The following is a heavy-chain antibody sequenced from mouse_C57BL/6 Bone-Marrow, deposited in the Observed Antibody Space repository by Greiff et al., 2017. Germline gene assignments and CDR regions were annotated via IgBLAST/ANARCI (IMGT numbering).Heavy chain of an antibody. Sequence: QVQLQQPGAELVMPGASVKLSCKASGYTFTSYWMHWVKQRPGQGLEWIGEIDPSDSYTNYNQKFKGKSTLTVANSSSTAYMQLSSLTSEDSAVYYAARDYTPYAMDYWGQGTSVTVSS. J-gene: IGHJ4*01. V-gene: IGHV1-69*01. CDR3: ARDYTPYAMDY. CDR1: GYTFTSYW. D-gene: IGHD2-12*01. CDR2: IDPSDSYT.